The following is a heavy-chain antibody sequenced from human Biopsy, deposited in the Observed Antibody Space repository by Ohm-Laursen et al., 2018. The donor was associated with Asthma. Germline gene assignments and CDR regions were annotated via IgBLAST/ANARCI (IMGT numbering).Heavy chain of an antibody. CDR1: GFAVSRDH. CDR2: IYSGGTS. V-gene: IGHV3-53*01. J-gene: IGHJ4*02. Sequence: SLRLSCAAVPGFAVSRDHMFWVRQAPGKGLEWVSVIYSGGTSHTADSVRGRFTISRDYSKNTLYLQMHSLRAEDTAVYYCARGDSSNWSHYYFDYWGQGTLVTVSS. CDR3: ARGDSSNWSHYYFDY. D-gene: IGHD3-22*01.